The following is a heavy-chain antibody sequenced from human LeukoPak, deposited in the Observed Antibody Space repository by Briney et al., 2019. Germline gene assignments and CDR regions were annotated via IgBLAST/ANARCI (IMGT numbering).Heavy chain of an antibody. CDR1: GGSISSGGYY. CDR2: IYYGGST. CDR3: ARVRVVTRRSRVPHFDY. J-gene: IGHJ4*02. Sequence: PSETLSLTCTVSGGSISSGGYYWSWIRQHPGKGLEWIGYIYYGGSTYYNPSLKSRVTISVDTSKNQFSLKLSSVTAADTAVYYCARVRVVTRRSRVPHFDYWGQGTLVTVSS. V-gene: IGHV4-31*03. D-gene: IGHD2-21*02.